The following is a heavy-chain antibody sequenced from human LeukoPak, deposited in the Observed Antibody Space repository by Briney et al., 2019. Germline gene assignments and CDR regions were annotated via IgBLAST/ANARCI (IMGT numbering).Heavy chain of an antibody. CDR1: GGIFSSYT. V-gene: IGHV1-69*04. CDR3: ARDDADNACADGDY. J-gene: IGHJ4*02. CDR2: IIPLLGIA. D-gene: IGHD2-2*01. Sequence: ASVKVSCKASGGIFSSYTISWVRQAPGQGLEWLGRIIPLLGIANYAQKFQGRVTIIADKSTSTAYMELSSLRSEDTAVYYCARDDADNACADGDYWGQRTMVTVSS.